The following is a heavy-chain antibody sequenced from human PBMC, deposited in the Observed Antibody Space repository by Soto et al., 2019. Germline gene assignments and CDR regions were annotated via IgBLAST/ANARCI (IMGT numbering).Heavy chain of an antibody. D-gene: IGHD4-17*01. J-gene: IGHJ4*02. CDR3: ARVEPDYGDYAVGY. Sequence: PGGSLRLSCAPSGFTFSSYWMSRVRQARGKGLEWVTNIKQDGSEKYYVDSVKGRFTISRDNAKNSLYLQMNILRAEDTAVYYCARVEPDYGDYAVGYWGQGTLVTVSS. CDR2: IKQDGSEK. V-gene: IGHV3-7*01. CDR1: GFTFSSYW.